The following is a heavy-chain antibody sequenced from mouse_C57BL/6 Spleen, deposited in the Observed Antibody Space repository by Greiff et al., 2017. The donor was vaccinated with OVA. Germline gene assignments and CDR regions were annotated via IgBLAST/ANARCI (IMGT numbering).Heavy chain of an antibody. J-gene: IGHJ4*01. CDR3: TREGYGSSSRYAMDY. CDR1: GFTFSSYA. D-gene: IGHD1-1*01. Sequence: EVMLVESGEGLVKPGGSLKLSCAASGFTFSSYAMSWVRQTPEKRLEWVAYISSGGDYIYYADTVKGRFTISRDNARNTLYLQMSSLKSEDTAMYYCTREGYGSSSRYAMDYWGQGTSVTVSS. V-gene: IGHV5-9-1*02. CDR2: ISSGGDYI.